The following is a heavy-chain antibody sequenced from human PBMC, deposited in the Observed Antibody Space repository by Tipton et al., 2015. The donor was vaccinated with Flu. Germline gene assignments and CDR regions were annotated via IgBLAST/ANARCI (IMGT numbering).Heavy chain of an antibody. J-gene: IGHJ6*03. Sequence: SLRLSCAASGFTFGSYAMSWVRQAPGKGLEWVSVIYSGGSTYYADSVKGRFTISRDNSKNTLYLQMNSLRAEDTAVYYCARSYDFWSGYENNYYYMDVWGKGTTVTVSS. CDR2: IYSGGST. V-gene: IGHV3-66*01. D-gene: IGHD3-3*01. CDR1: GFTFGSYA. CDR3: ARSYDFWSGYENNYYYMDV.